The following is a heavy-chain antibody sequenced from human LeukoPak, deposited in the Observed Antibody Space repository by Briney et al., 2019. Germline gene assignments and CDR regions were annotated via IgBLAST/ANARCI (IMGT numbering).Heavy chain of an antibody. V-gene: IGHV3-30*04. J-gene: IGHJ3*02. Sequence: GGSLRLSCAASGFTFSSYTMHWVRQAPGKGLEWVAFISYDGSSKYYADSVKGRFTISRDNSKNTLYMQMNSLRAEDTAVYYCAKVRQWLDRDAFDIWGQGTMVTVSS. CDR2: ISYDGSSK. D-gene: IGHD6-19*01. CDR1: GFTFSSYT. CDR3: AKVRQWLDRDAFDI.